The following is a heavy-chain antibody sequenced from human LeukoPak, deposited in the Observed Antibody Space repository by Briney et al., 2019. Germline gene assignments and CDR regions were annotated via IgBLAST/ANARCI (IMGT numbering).Heavy chain of an antibody. D-gene: IGHD5-12*01. Sequence: GASVKVSCKASGYTFTSYYMHWVRQAPGQGLEWMGIINPSGGSTSYAQKFQGRVTMTRDMSTSTVDMELSSLRSEDTAVYYCARDKGVDYYMDVWGKGTTVTVSS. CDR1: GYTFTSYY. CDR3: ARDKGVDYYMDV. J-gene: IGHJ6*03. CDR2: INPSGGST. V-gene: IGHV1-46*01.